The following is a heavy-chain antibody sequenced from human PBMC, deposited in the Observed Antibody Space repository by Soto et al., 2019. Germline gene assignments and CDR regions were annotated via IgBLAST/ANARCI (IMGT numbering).Heavy chain of an antibody. Sequence: ASVKVSCKASGYIFTSYGISWVRQAPGQGLEWMGWINTSNGNTNYGQKFQGRVTMTTDTSTSTAYVELRSLRSDDTAVYYCARDRSQWLPQNDAFDNWGQGTMVTVSS. CDR3: ARDRSQWLPQNDAFDN. D-gene: IGHD6-19*01. J-gene: IGHJ3*02. CDR2: INTSNGNT. CDR1: GYIFTSYG. V-gene: IGHV1-18*01.